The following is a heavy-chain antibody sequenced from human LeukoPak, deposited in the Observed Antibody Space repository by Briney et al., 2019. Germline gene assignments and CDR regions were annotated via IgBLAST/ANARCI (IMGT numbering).Heavy chain of an antibody. Sequence: PSETLSLTCTVSGGSNSSSSYYWGWIRQPPGKGLEWIGSIYYSGSTYYNPSLKSRVTISVDTSKNQFSLNLSSVTAADTAVYYCARDFLRSSWYYFDYWGQGTLVTVSS. CDR3: ARDFLRSSWYYFDY. CDR1: GGSNSSSSYY. V-gene: IGHV4-39*07. CDR2: IYYSGST. D-gene: IGHD6-13*01. J-gene: IGHJ4*02.